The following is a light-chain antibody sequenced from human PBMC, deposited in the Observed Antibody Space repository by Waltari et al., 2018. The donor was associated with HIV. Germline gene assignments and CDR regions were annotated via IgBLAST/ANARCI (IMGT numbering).Light chain of an antibody. CDR1: QSLLFSSNKKNY. CDR2: WAS. V-gene: IGKV4-1*01. Sequence: DIVMTQSPDSLTVSLGERATINCKSSQSLLFSSNKKNYLACYQQKPGQSPKLLIYWASTRHSGVPDRFSGSGSGTDFTLTITGLQPEDVAVYFCQQYYSTPPTFGQGTKVEIK. CDR3: QQYYSTPPT. J-gene: IGKJ1*01.